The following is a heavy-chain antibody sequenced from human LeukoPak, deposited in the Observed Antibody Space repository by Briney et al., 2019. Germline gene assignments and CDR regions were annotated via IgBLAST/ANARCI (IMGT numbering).Heavy chain of an antibody. CDR2: LSGSGGGT. Sequence: HPGASLRLSCAASEFTFSSYAISWVRQAPGKGLECVSALSGSGGGTYYADSVKGRFTISRDNSKNTVYLQMNSLRAEDTAVYYCAKAGGWYYFDYWGQGTLVTVSS. D-gene: IGHD6-19*01. CDR3: AKAGGWYYFDY. J-gene: IGHJ4*02. V-gene: IGHV3-23*01. CDR1: EFTFSSYA.